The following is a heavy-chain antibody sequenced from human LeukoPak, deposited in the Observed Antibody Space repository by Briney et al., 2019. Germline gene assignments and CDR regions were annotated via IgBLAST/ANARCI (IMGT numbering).Heavy chain of an antibody. Sequence: GRSLRLSCTTSGFTFSSYNMHWVRQAPGKGLEWVGMTSYDGSKKYYGDSVKGRFTISRDNAKNTLYLQMNSLRAEDTAVYYCASSSGGYYDSSGYGDSFDIWGQGTMVTVSS. V-gene: IGHV3-30-3*01. CDR2: TSYDGSKK. CDR3: ASSSGGYYDSSGYGDSFDI. CDR1: GFTFSSYN. J-gene: IGHJ3*02. D-gene: IGHD3-22*01.